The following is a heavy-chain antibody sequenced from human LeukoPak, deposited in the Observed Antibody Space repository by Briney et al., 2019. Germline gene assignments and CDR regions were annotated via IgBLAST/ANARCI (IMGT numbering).Heavy chain of an antibody. J-gene: IGHJ4*02. CDR3: ARWAGDVDTAMGGDLFDY. CDR1: GYTFTSYD. D-gene: IGHD5-18*01. V-gene: IGHV1-8*01. CDR2: MNPNSGNT. Sequence: GASVKVSCKASGYTFTSYDINWVRQATGQGLEWMGWMNPNSGNTGYAQKFQGRVTMTRNTSISTAYMELSSLRSEDTAVYYCARWAGDVDTAMGGDLFDYWGQGTLVTVSS.